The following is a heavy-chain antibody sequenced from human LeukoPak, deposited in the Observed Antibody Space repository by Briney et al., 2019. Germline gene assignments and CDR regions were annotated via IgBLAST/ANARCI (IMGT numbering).Heavy chain of an antibody. CDR2: IHNSGSF. J-gene: IGHJ4*02. D-gene: IGHD6-19*01. Sequence: SETLSLTCAVYGGSFSSFYWSWIRQPPGKELEWIGYIHNSGSFNYNPSLKSQVTISVDTSKNQFSLRLTSVTTADTAVYYCARGSSGSYFWGQGTLVTVSS. V-gene: IGHV4-59*01. CDR1: GGSFSSFY. CDR3: ARGSSGSYF.